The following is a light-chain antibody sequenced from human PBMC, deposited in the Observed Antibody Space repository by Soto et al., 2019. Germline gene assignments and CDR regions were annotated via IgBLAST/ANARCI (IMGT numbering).Light chain of an antibody. V-gene: IGKV1-5*03. J-gene: IGKJ5*01. Sequence: DIQMTQSPSTLSASVGDRVTITCRASQSISSWLAWYQQKPGKAPKLLIYKASSLESGVPSRFSGSGSGTEVTLTISSLQPDDFATYYCQQYNSYSITCGQGTRLEIK. CDR1: QSISSW. CDR2: KAS. CDR3: QQYNSYSIT.